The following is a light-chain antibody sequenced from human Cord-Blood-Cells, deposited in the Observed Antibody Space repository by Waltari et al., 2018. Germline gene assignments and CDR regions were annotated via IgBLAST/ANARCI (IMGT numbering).Light chain of an antibody. CDR3: QQKT. J-gene: IGKJ1*01. CDR1: QSVSSY. V-gene: IGKV3-11*01. Sequence: EIVLTQSPATLSLSPGERATLSCRASQSVSSYLAWYQQKPGQAPRLLIYEASNRATGIPARFSGSGSGTDFTLTISSLEPEDFAVYYCQQKTFGQGTKVEIK. CDR2: EAS.